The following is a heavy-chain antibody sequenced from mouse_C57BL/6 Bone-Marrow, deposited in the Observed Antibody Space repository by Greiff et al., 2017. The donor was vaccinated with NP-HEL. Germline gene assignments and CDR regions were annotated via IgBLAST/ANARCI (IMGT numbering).Heavy chain of an antibody. J-gene: IGHJ3*01. Sequence: QVHVKQSGAELVRPGTSVTVSCKASGYAFPNYLIEWVKQRPGQGLEWIGVINPGSGGTNYNEKFKGKATLTADKSSSTAYMQLSRLTSEDSAVYFCARGGIYYDYAWFAYWGQGTLVTVSA. CDR2: INPGSGGT. V-gene: IGHV1-54*01. CDR3: ARGGIYYDYAWFAY. D-gene: IGHD2-4*01. CDR1: GYAFPNYL.